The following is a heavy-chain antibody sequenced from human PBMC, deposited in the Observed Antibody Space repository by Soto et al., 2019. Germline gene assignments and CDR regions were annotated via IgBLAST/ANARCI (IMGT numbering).Heavy chain of an antibody. CDR3: ARGGYYGSGRDYYGMDV. D-gene: IGHD3-10*01. Sequence: QVQLVESGGGVVQPGRSLRLSCAASGFTFSSYAMHWVRQAPGKGLEWVAVISYDGSNKYYADSVKGRFTISRDNSKNQLYLQMNSLRAEDTAVYYCARGGYYGSGRDYYGMDVWGQGTTVTVSS. CDR1: GFTFSSYA. V-gene: IGHV3-30-3*01. CDR2: ISYDGSNK. J-gene: IGHJ6*02.